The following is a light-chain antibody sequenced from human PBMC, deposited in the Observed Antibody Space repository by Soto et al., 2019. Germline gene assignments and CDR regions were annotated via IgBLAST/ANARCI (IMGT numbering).Light chain of an antibody. CDR2: DVT. Sequence: QSALTRPASVSGSPGQSITISCSGTPSDIGAYNYVSWYQHLPGKAPKVIIYDVTNRPSGVSSRFSGSKSGTTASLTISGLQAEDEANYYCGSYTISSTLMIFGGGTKLIVL. CDR3: GSYTISSTLMI. J-gene: IGLJ2*01. CDR1: PSDIGAYNY. V-gene: IGLV2-14*03.